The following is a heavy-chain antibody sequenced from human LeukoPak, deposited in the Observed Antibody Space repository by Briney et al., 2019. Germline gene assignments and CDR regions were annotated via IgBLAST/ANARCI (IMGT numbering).Heavy chain of an antibody. CDR1: GFTFSSYS. Sequence: GGSLRLSCAASGFTFSSYSMNWVRQAPGKGLEWVSGIIGSGGSTYYADSVKGRFTISRDNSKNTLYLQMNSLRAEDTAVYYCAKAGRKGLRVPWGYWYFDLWGRGTLVTVSS. D-gene: IGHD3-10*01. CDR3: AKAGRKGLRVPWGYWYFDL. V-gene: IGHV3-23*01. J-gene: IGHJ2*01. CDR2: IIGSGGST.